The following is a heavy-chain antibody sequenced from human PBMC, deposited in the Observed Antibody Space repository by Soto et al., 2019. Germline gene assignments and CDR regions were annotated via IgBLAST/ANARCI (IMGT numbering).Heavy chain of an antibody. CDR1: GGTFSSYV. J-gene: IGHJ5*02. D-gene: IGHD2-8*02. CDR3: ATVDRSVALVGWFDP. V-gene: IGHV1-69*01. Sequence: QVHLEQSGAEVKKPGSSVKVSCKFSGGTFSSYVIIWVRQAPGQGLEWMGGIIPVSGTKNYAQKFHGRVTIYADAATNTAYMELSSVRFDDTAVYYCATVDRSVALVGWFDPWGQGTMVTVSS. CDR2: IIPVSGTK.